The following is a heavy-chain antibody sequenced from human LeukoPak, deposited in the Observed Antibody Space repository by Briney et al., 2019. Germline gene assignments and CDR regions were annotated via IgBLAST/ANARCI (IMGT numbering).Heavy chain of an antibody. D-gene: IGHD5-18*01. CDR3: AKGVRSSGSYGVDY. Sequence: GGSLRLSCAASGFTFSSYAMTWVRQAPGKGLEWVSVIGGSGGGTYYADSVKGRFTISRDNSQNTLYLQMNSLRVEDTAVYYCAKGVRSSGSYGVDYWGQGTLVTVSS. V-gene: IGHV3-23*01. CDR1: GFTFSSYA. CDR2: IGGSGGGT. J-gene: IGHJ4*02.